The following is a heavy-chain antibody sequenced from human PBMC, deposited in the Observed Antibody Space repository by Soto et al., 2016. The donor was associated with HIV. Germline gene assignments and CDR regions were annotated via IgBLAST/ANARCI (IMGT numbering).Heavy chain of an antibody. CDR1: GFTFSDSV. D-gene: IGHD3-10*01. CDR2: IGNKAYNYAT. Sequence: EVELVESGGGLVQPGGPVRLSCAASGFTFSDSVMHWVRQTSGKGLEWLGRIGNKAYNYATVYRTSVKDRFTISRDDLKNVTFLQMGSLKMEDTAIYYCTTQGVGDYWGQGILVTVSS. J-gene: IGHJ4*02. CDR3: TTQGVGDY. V-gene: IGHV3-73*01.